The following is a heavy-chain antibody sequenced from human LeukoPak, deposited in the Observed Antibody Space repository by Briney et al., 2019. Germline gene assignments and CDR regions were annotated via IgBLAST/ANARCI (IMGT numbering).Heavy chain of an antibody. Sequence: PGGSLRLSCAASGFTFSDYYMSWIRQAPGKGLEWVSYISSSGSTIYYADSVKGRFTISRDNAKNSLYLQMNSLRAEDTAVYYCARDAYDFWSGYYYYYGMDVWGQGTTVTVSS. CDR3: ARDAYDFWSGYYYYYGMDV. CDR1: GFTFSDYY. CDR2: ISSSGSTI. J-gene: IGHJ6*02. V-gene: IGHV3-11*01. D-gene: IGHD3-3*01.